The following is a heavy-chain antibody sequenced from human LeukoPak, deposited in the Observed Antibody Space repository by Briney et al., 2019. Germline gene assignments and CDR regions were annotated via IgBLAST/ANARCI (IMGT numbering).Heavy chain of an antibody. CDR3: ARVSPLGTVDY. CDR1: GGSFSGYY. J-gene: IGHJ4*02. Sequence: SETLSLTCAVYGGSFSGYYWSWIRQPPGKGLEWIGEINHSGSTNYNPSLKSRVTISVDTSKNQFSLKLSSVTAADTAVYYCARVSPLGTVDYWGQGTLVTVSS. V-gene: IGHV4-34*01. CDR2: INHSGST.